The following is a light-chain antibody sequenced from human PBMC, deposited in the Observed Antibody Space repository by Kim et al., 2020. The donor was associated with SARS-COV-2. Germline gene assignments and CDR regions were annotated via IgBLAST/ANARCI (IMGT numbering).Light chain of an antibody. CDR2: RNN. Sequence: ELTQPPSASGTPGQRVTISCSGSSSNIGSNYVYWYQQLPGTAPKLLIYRNNQRPSGVPDRFSGSKSGTSASLAISGLRSEDEADYYCAAWDDSLSGPVFGVGTKLTVL. V-gene: IGLV1-47*01. J-gene: IGLJ2*01. CDR3: AAWDDSLSGPV. CDR1: SSNIGSNY.